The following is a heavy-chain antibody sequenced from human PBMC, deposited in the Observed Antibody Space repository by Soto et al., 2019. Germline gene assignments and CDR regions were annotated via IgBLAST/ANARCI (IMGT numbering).Heavy chain of an antibody. CDR2: IYHSGST. Sequence: PSDTLSLTFAVPGCSISRGGYSWSWILQPPGKGLEWIGYIYHSGSTYYNPSLKSRVAISVDTSKNQFSLKVDSVTAADTAVYYCARGPLAYCGGDCARFDSWGQGIMVTVSS. CDR3: ARGPLAYCGGDCARFDS. J-gene: IGHJ4*02. D-gene: IGHD2-21*02. V-gene: IGHV4-30-2*01. CDR1: GCSISRGGYS.